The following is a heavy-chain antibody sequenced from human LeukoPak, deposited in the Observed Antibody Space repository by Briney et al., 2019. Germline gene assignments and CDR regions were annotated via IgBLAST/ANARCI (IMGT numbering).Heavy chain of an antibody. CDR1: GDTFSSYA. CDR2: IIPIFGIA. Sequence: SVKVSCKASGDTFSSYAISWVRQAPGQGLEWMGRIIPIFGIANYAQKSQGRVTITADKSTSTAYMELSSLRSEDTAVYYCARDLDSYGYLDYFDYWGQGTLVTVSS. V-gene: IGHV1-69*04. J-gene: IGHJ4*02. D-gene: IGHD5-18*01. CDR3: ARDLDSYGYLDYFDY.